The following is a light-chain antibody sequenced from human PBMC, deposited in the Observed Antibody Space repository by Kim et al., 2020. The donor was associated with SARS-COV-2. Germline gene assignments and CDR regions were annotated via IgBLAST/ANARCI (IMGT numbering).Light chain of an antibody. J-gene: IGKJ1*01. CDR2: KAS. CDR1: QSISSG. CDR3: QQYNSYSWT. Sequence: ASVGDRATITGRASQSISSGLAWYQQKPGKAPKLLIYKASSVESGVPSRFSGSGSGTEFTLTTSSLQPDDFATYYCQQYNSYSWTFGQGTKVDIK. V-gene: IGKV1-5*03.